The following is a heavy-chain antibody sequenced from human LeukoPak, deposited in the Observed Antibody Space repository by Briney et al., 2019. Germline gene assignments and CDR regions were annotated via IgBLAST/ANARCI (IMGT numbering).Heavy chain of an antibody. Sequence: GGSLRLSCAASGFTFTSYAMSWVRQAPGKGLEWVSSISSSSSYIYYADSVKGRFTISRDNAKNSLYLQMNSLRAEDTAVYYCARGMVGHAFDIWGQGTMVTVSS. CDR1: GFTFTSYA. J-gene: IGHJ3*02. CDR3: ARGMVGHAFDI. D-gene: IGHD3-10*02. CDR2: ISSSSSYI. V-gene: IGHV3-21*01.